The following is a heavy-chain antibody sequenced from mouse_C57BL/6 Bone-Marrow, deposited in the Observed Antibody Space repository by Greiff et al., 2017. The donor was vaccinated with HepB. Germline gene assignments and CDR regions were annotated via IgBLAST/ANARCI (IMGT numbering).Heavy chain of an antibody. CDR1: GFSLTSYG. CDR3: AKNGIHYYGLMDY. D-gene: IGHD1-2*01. CDR2: IWSGGST. Sequence: QVQLQQSGPGLVQPSQSLSITCTVSGFSLTSYGVHWVRRPPGKGLEWLGVIWSGGSTDYNAAFISRLSISKDNSKSQVFFKMNSLQADDTAIYYCAKNGIHYYGLMDYWGQGTSVTVSS. J-gene: IGHJ4*01. V-gene: IGHV2-4*01.